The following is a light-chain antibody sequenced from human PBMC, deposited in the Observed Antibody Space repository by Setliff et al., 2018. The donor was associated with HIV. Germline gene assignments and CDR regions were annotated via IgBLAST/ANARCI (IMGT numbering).Light chain of an antibody. V-gene: IGLV2-8*01. CDR1: SSDVGGYNY. CDR2: EVT. Sequence: QSVLTQPASVSGSPGQSITISCTGTSSDVGGYNYVSWYRHHPGKAPKLMIYEVTKRPSGVPDRFSGSKSDNTASLTVSGLQTEDEADYYCYSYAGNNFYVFGSGTKVTVL. J-gene: IGLJ1*01. CDR3: YSYAGNNFYV.